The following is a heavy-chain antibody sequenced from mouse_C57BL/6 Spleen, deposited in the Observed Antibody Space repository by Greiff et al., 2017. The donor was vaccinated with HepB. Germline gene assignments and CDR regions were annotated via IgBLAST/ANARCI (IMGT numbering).Heavy chain of an antibody. V-gene: IGHV1-18*01. CDR2: INPNNGGT. D-gene: IGHD1-1*01. CDR1: GYTFTDYN. Sequence: EVQLQQSGPELVKPGASVKIPCKASGYTFTDYNMDWVKQSHGKSLEWIGDINPNNGGTIYNQKFKGKATLTVDKSSSTAYMELRSLTSEDTAVYYCARGGITTAYYAMDYWGQGTSVTVSS. J-gene: IGHJ4*01. CDR3: ARGGITTAYYAMDY.